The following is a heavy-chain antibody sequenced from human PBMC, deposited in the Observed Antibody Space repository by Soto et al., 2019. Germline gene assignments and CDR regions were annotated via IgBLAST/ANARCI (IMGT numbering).Heavy chain of an antibody. D-gene: IGHD6-19*01. V-gene: IGHV2-26*01. CDR3: ARIPVIALAGDYFDY. J-gene: IGHJ4*02. CDR1: GFSLSNARMG. Sequence: SGPTLVNPTETLTLTCTVSGFSLSNARMGVSWIRQPPGKALEWLAHIFSNDEKSYSTSLKSRLTISKDTSKSQVVLTMTNMDPVDTATYYCARIPVIALAGDYFDYWGQGTLVTVSS. CDR2: IFSNDEK.